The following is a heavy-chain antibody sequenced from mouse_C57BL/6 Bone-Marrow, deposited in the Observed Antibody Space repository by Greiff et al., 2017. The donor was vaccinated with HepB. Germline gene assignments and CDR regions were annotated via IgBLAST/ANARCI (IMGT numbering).Heavy chain of an antibody. V-gene: IGHV5-9-1*02. D-gene: IGHD2-1*01. CDR3: TGEKGNWWAMDY. J-gene: IGHJ4*01. CDR1: GFTFSSYA. CDR2: ISSGGDYI. Sequence: EVHLVESGEGLVKPGGSLKLSCAASGFTFSSYAMSWVRQTPEKRLEWVAYISSGGDYIYYADTVKGRFTISRDNARNTLYLQMSSLKSEDTAMYYCTGEKGNWWAMDYWGQGTSVTVSS.